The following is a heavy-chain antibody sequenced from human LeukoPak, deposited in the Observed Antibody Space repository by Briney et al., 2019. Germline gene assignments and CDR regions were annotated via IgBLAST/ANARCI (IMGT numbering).Heavy chain of an antibody. D-gene: IGHD4-17*01. CDR2: INPSGGST. CDR3: ARDRYGDYDPAIDY. CDR1: GYTFTSYY. J-gene: IGHJ4*02. Sequence: GASVKVSCKASGYTFTSYYMHWVRQAPGQGLEWMGIINPSGGSTSYAQKFQGRVTMTRDTSTSTVYMGLSSLRSEDTAVYYCARDRYGDYDPAIDYWAREPWSPSPQ. V-gene: IGHV1-46*01.